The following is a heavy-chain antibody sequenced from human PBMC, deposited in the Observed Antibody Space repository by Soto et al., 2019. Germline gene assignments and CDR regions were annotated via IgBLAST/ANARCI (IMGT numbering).Heavy chain of an antibody. CDR2: IYGGGTT. CDR1: GFAVNSNY. V-gene: IGHV3-53*01. J-gene: IGHJ4*02. Sequence: GGSLRLSCAASGFAVNSNYMSWVRQAPGKGLEWVSVIYGGGTTYYSYSLKGRFTISRDNSKNTVFLQMNSLSAAATAVYYCVSASSDWGRGTRVTVSS. D-gene: IGHD6-19*01. CDR3: VSASSD.